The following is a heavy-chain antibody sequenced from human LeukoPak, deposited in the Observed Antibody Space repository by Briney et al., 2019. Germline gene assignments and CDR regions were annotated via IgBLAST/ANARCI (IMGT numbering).Heavy chain of an antibody. CDR3: AKDATPGNSIWDYFAF. J-gene: IGHJ4*02. Sequence: GSLRLSCAASGFTFNICAMSWVRQAPGKGLEWASSIGSTDIYYADSVKGRFTVSRDNSKNTLYLHLNSLRAEDSAVYYCAKDATPGNSIWDYFAFWGQGTVVTVSS. CDR1: GFTFNICA. CDR2: IGSTDI. D-gene: IGHD1-7*01. V-gene: IGHV3-23*01.